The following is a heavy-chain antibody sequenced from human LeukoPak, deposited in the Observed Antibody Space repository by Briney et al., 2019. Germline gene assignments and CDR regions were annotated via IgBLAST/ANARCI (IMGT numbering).Heavy chain of an antibody. CDR3: ARARGTKWLVEYYFDY. V-gene: IGHV1-8*01. CDR2: MNPNSGNT. D-gene: IGHD6-19*01. Sequence: ASVKVSCKASGYTFTSYDINWVRQATGQGLEWMGWMNPNSGNTGYAQKFQGRVTMTRNTSISTAYMELSSLRSEDTAVYYCARARGTKWLVEYYFDYWGQGTLVTVSS. J-gene: IGHJ4*02. CDR1: GYTFTSYD.